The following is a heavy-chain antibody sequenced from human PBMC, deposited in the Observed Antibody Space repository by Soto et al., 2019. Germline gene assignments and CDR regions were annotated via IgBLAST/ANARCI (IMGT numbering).Heavy chain of an antibody. CDR2: GST. V-gene: IGHV4-4*09. CDR3: ARGRGHSGYGTEGFFDY. J-gene: IGHJ4*02. D-gene: IGHD5-12*01. Sequence: GSTNYNPSLKSRVTISIDTSKNQFSLKLSSVTAADTAVYYCARGRGHSGYGTEGFFDYWGQGTLVTVSS.